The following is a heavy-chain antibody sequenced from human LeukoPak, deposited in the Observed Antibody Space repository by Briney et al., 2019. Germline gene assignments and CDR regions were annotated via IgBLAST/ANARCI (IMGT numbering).Heavy chain of an antibody. CDR2: IGGDGIA. V-gene: IGHV3-48*04. CDR1: GFTFTNHP. CDR3: AKDRANWAIDD. D-gene: IGHD3-16*01. J-gene: IGHJ4*02. Sequence: GGSLRLSCVASGFTFTNHPMNWVRQAPGKGLEWISYIGGDGIAFYADSVKGRFTASKDDARKSMYLQMNSLRVEDTAVYYCAKDRANWAIDDWGQGTQVTVSS.